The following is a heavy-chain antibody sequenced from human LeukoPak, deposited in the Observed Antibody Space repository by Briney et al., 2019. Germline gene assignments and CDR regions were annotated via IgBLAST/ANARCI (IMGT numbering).Heavy chain of an antibody. D-gene: IGHD1-7*01. CDR3: ARARGLELVNFDY. CDR2: IKEDGSEK. V-gene: IGHV3-7*01. J-gene: IGHJ4*02. Sequence: GGSLRLSCAASGFTFSTFWMSWVRQAPGKGLEWVANIKEDGSEKYYVDSMKGRFTVSRDNAKNSLYLQMDSLRAEDTAVYYCARARGLELVNFDYWGQGTLVTVSS. CDR1: GFTFSTFW.